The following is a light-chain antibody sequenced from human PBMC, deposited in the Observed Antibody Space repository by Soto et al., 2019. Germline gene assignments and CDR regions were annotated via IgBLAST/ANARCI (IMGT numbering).Light chain of an antibody. Sequence: EIVLTQSPATLSVSPGERATLSCRASQSVGSNLAWYQQKPGQAPSLLIYGASTRATGLPARFSGSGSGTEFSLTISSLQSEDFAVYYCQQYNTWPPRYTFGQGTKLEMK. CDR3: QQYNTWPPRYT. V-gene: IGKV3-15*01. CDR2: GAS. CDR1: QSVGSN. J-gene: IGKJ2*01.